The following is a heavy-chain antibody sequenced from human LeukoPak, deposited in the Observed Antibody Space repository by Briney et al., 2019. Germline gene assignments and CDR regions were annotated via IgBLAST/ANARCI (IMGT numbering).Heavy chain of an antibody. D-gene: IGHD2-2*01. Sequence: GGSLRLSCAASGFAFSSYAMSWVRQAPGNGLEWVSAISGSGGDTFYADSVKGRFTISRDNSKNTLCLQMNSLRAEDTAVYYCAEFEGYCSSSCSSKPTGWYFDYWGQGTLVTVSS. CDR3: AEFEGYCSSSCSSKPTGWYFDY. CDR1: GFAFSSYA. CDR2: ISGSGGDT. V-gene: IGHV3-23*01. J-gene: IGHJ4*02.